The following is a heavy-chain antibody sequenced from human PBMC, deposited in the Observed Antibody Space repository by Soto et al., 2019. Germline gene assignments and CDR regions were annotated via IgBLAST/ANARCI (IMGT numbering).Heavy chain of an antibody. CDR2: INPSGGSA. Sequence: ASVKVSCKASGYTFTSYGISWVRQAPGQGLEWMGIINPSGGSARFSQKFQGRIAMTADTSTSTLYMELSSLRSEDTAVYYCSRVGAVAGMFDFWG. J-gene: IGHJ4*01. V-gene: IGHV1-46*03. D-gene: IGHD6-19*01. CDR1: GYTFTSYG. CDR3: SRVGAVAGMFDF.